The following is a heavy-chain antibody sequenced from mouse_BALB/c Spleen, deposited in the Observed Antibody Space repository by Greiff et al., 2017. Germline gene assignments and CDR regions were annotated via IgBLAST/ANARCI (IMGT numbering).Heavy chain of an antibody. CDR2: IWAGGST. CDR3: ARDGERFAY. V-gene: IGHV2-9*02. CDR1: GFSLTSYG. Sequence: VKLQESGPGLVAPSQCLSITCTVSGFSLTSYGVHWVRQPPGKGLEWLGVIWAGGSTNYYSALMSRLSISKDNSKSHALLKMNSLQTDDTAMYYCARDGERFAYWGQGTLVTVSA. J-gene: IGHJ3*01.